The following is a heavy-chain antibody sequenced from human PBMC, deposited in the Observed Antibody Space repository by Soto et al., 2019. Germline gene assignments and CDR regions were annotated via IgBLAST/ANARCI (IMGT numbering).Heavy chain of an antibody. V-gene: IGHV3-66*01. D-gene: IGHD2-15*01. CDR2: IQSGGST. CDR1: GFSVNSKY. CDR3: TMDDVHCNGVRCYGVPMDV. J-gene: IGHJ6*04. Sequence: EVQLVESGGDLVQPGGSLRLSCAASGFSVNSKYMSWLRQAPGKGLEWVSLIQSGGSTYYAGSVKVRFTISRDFSENTLVLQMSSLRVEDPAVYYCTMDDVHCNGVRCYGVPMDVGGKGTTVTVSA.